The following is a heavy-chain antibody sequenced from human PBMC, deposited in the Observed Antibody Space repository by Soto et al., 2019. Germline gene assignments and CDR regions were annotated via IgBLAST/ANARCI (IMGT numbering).Heavy chain of an antibody. CDR3: APGGSSGYYYD. CDR2: ISYDGSNK. CDR1: GFTFSTYA. J-gene: IGHJ4*02. Sequence: QLQLVESGGGVVQPGRSLRLSCAASGFTFSTYAMHWVRQAPGKGLEWVAVISYDGSNKYYADSVKGRFTISRDNSKNTLYLQMNSLRAEDTAVYYCAPGGSSGYYYDWGQGTLVTVSS. V-gene: IGHV3-30-3*01. D-gene: IGHD3-22*01.